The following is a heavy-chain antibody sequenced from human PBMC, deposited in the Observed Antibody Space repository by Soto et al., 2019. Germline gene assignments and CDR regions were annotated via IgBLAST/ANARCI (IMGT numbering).Heavy chain of an antibody. J-gene: IGHJ3*02. CDR2: IYYSGST. D-gene: IGHD2-21*02. V-gene: IGHV4-59*01. CDR3: ARWKHIVAVTALSDAFDI. Sequence: SETLSLTCTVSGGSISSYYWSWIRQPPGKGLEWIGYIYYSGSTNYNPSLKSRVTISVDTSKNQFSLKLSSVTAADTAVYYCARWKHIVAVTALSDAFDICGQGKRVT. CDR1: GGSISSYY.